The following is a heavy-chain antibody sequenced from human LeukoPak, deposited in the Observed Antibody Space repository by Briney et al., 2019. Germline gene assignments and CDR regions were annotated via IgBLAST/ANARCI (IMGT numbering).Heavy chain of an antibody. D-gene: IGHD4-17*01. CDR2: IYYSGST. Sequence: SETLSLTCTVSGGSVSSGSYYWSWIRQPPGKGLEWIGYIYYSGSTNYNPSLKSRVTISVDTSKNQFSLKLSSVTAADTAVYYCARDGHGDYVNYYYMDVWGKGTTVTVSS. CDR1: GGSVSSGSYY. J-gene: IGHJ6*03. V-gene: IGHV4-61*01. CDR3: ARDGHGDYVNYYYMDV.